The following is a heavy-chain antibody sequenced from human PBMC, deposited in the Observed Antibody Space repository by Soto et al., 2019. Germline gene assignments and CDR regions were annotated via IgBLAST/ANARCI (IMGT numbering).Heavy chain of an antibody. CDR3: AREAPMDV. J-gene: IGHJ6*02. V-gene: IGHV3-53*01. Sequence: VQLVQSGAEVKKPGSSVKVSCKASGGTFSSYAISWVRQAPGKGLEWVSVLYSAGHTYYADSVRGRFTISRDNLKNTLYLQMNSLTADDTAVYYCAREAPMDVWGQGTTVTVSS. CDR1: GGTFSSYA. CDR2: LYSAGHT.